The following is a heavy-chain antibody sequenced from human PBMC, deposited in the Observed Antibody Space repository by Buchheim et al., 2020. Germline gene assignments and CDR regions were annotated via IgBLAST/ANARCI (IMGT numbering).Heavy chain of an antibody. CDR1: GYTFTSYY. Sequence: QVQLVQSGAEVKKPGASVKVSCKASGYTFTSYYMHWVRQAPGQGLEWMGIINPSGGSTSYAQKFQGRVTMTRDTSTSTVYMELSSLRSEDTAVYYCARVGEAGYYDFWSGYLNYYYYGMDVWGQGTT. D-gene: IGHD3-3*01. CDR2: INPSGGST. J-gene: IGHJ6*02. V-gene: IGHV1-46*03. CDR3: ARVGEAGYYDFWSGYLNYYYYGMDV.